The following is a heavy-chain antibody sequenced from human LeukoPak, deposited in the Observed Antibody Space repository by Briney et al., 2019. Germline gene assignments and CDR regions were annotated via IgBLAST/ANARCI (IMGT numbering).Heavy chain of an antibody. CDR1: GGTFSSYA. V-gene: IGHV1-69*06. D-gene: IGHD3-10*01. CDR2: IIPIFGTA. Sequence: GSSVKVSCKASGGTFSSYAISWVRQAPGQGLEWMGGIIPIFGTANYAQKFQGRVTITADKSTSTAYMELSSLRSEDTAVYYCARKNYYGSGSYSYGMDVWGKGTTVTVSS. CDR3: ARKNYYGSGSYSYGMDV. J-gene: IGHJ6*04.